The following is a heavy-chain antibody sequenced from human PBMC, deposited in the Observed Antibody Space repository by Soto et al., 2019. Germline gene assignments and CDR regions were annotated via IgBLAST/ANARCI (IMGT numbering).Heavy chain of an antibody. D-gene: IGHD3-22*01. Sequence: QLQLQESGPGLVKPSETLSLTCTVSGGSISSSDFYWGWLRQPPGKGLGFIGSMYYSGTTYYNPSHKNRITISVDTSKNQFSLKLISVTAADTAGYYCAVVDSTGNWFDPWGQGARVTVSS. CDR1: GGSISSSDFY. V-gene: IGHV4-39*01. J-gene: IGHJ5*02. CDR2: MYYSGTT. CDR3: AVVDSTGNWFDP.